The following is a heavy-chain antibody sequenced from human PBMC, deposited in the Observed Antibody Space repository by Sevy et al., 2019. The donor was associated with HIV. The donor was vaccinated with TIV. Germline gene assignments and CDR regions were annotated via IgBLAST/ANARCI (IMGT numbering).Heavy chain of an antibody. J-gene: IGHJ6*02. CDR2: ISYDGSNK. CDR3: ARSFTLFGVVIVGGYYYGMDV. D-gene: IGHD3-3*01. Sequence: GGSLRLSCAASGFTFSSYAMHWVRQAPGKGLEWVAVISYDGSNKYYADSVKGRFTISRDNSKNTLYLQMNSLRAEDKAVYYCARSFTLFGVVIVGGYYYGMDVWGQGTTVTVSS. V-gene: IGHV3-30-3*01. CDR1: GFTFSSYA.